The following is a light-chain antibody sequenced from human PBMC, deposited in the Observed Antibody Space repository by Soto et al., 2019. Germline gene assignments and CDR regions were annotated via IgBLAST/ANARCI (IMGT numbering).Light chain of an antibody. Sequence: SYELTQPPSVSVAPGQTARITCGGNNIGSKSVHWYQQKPGQAPVLVVYDDSDRPSGLPERFSGSNSGNTATLTISRVEAGDEADYYCQVWDSSSEHVVFGGGTKLTVL. CDR3: QVWDSSSEHVV. CDR1: NIGSKS. CDR2: DDS. J-gene: IGLJ2*01. V-gene: IGLV3-21*02.